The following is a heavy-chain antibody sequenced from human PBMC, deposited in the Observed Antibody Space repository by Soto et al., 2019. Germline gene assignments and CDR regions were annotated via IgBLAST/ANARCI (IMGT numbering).Heavy chain of an antibody. Sequence: QVQLVESGGGVVQPGRSLRLSCAASGFTFSSYGMHWVRQAPGKGLEWVAVIWYDGSNKYYADSVKGRFTISRDNSKNTLYLQMNSLIAEDTAVYYCARARQRYYYDSSGEDAFDIWVQGTMVTVSS. CDR2: IWYDGSNK. D-gene: IGHD3-22*01. CDR1: GFTFSSYG. V-gene: IGHV3-33*01. CDR3: ARARQRYYYDSSGEDAFDI. J-gene: IGHJ3*02.